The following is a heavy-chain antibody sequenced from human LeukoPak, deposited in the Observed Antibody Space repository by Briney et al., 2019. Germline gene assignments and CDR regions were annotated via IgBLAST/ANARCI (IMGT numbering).Heavy chain of an antibody. J-gene: IGHJ6*03. CDR3: TRIAPYYDILTGYSSYYYYMDV. Sequence: PGGSLRLSCAASGFTFSGSAMHWVRQASGKGPEWVGRIRSKANSYATAYAASVKGRFTISRDDSKNTAYLRMNSLKTEDTAVYYCTRIAPYYDILTGYSSYYYYMDVWGKGTTVTVSS. CDR2: IRSKANSYAT. D-gene: IGHD3-9*01. V-gene: IGHV3-73*01. CDR1: GFTFSGSA.